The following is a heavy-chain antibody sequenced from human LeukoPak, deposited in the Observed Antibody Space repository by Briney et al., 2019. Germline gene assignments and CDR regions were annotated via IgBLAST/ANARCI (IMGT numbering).Heavy chain of an antibody. CDR2: ISYDGSNK. V-gene: IGHV3-30*18. J-gene: IGHJ3*02. Sequence: GGSLRHSCAASGFTFNSYGMHWLRQAPRKGLAWVAVISYDGSNKYYADSVKGRFTISRDNSKNTLYLQVNSLRAEDTAVYYCAKEWEGWVGDAFDIWGQGTMVTVSS. CDR3: AKEWEGWVGDAFDI. D-gene: IGHD1-26*01. CDR1: GFTFNSYG.